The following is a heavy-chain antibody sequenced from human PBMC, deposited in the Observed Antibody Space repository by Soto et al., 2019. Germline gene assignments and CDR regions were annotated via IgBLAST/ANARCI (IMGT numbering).Heavy chain of an antibody. J-gene: IGHJ6*02. V-gene: IGHV3-21*01. CDR1: GFTFRTYT. Sequence: EVQLVESGGGLVKPGGSLRLSCISSGFTFRTYTMNWVRQAPGKGLEWVSGIRGFSPYTFYAESVKGRFTISRDNAKNSLYLQMNSLRAEDTAVYYCARDRGYDAHDYYYNDMDVWGQGTTFTVSS. D-gene: IGHD5-12*01. CDR2: IRGFSPYT. CDR3: ARDRGYDAHDYYYNDMDV.